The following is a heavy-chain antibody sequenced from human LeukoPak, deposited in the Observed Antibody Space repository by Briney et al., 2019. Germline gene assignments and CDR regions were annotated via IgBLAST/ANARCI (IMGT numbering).Heavy chain of an antibody. Sequence: PGGSLRLSCAASGFPFSDYYMSWIRQAPGKGLEWVSYISSSGSGSTIYYADSVKGRFTISRDNAKKTLYLQMNSLRVEDMAVYYCARVHDYGFDWGQGTLVTVSS. CDR2: ISSSGSGSTI. CDR1: GFPFSDYY. D-gene: IGHD4/OR15-4a*01. V-gene: IGHV3-11*04. CDR3: ARVHDYGFD. J-gene: IGHJ4*02.